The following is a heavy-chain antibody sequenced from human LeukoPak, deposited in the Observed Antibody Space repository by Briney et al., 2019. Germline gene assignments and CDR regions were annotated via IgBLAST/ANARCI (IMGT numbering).Heavy chain of an antibody. J-gene: IGHJ4*02. CDR2: IRYDGSNK. Sequence: AGGSLRLSCAASGFTFSSYGMHWVRQAPGKGLEWVAFIRYDGSNKYYADSVKGRFTISRDNSKNTLYLQMNSLRAEDTAVYYCAKDRTSSSVENYFDYWGQGTLVTVSS. CDR3: AKDRTSSSVENYFDY. V-gene: IGHV3-30*02. D-gene: IGHD6-6*01. CDR1: GFTFSSYG.